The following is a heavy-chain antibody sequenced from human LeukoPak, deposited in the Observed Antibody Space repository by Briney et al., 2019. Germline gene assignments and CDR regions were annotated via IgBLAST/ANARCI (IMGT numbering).Heavy chain of an antibody. CDR1: GFTFSSYS. CDR3: ARDRGIYYYYYGMDV. CDR2: ISSSSTI. Sequence: PGGSLRLSCAASGFTFSSYSMNWVRQAPGKGLEWVSYISSSSTIYYADSVKGRFTISRDNAKNSLYLQMNSLRDEDTAVYYCARDRGIYYYYYGMDVWGQGTTVTVSS. V-gene: IGHV3-48*02. D-gene: IGHD3-10*01. J-gene: IGHJ6*02.